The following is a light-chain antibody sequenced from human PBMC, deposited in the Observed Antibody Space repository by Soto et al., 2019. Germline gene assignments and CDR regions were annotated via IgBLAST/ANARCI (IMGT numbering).Light chain of an antibody. V-gene: IGKV3-11*01. CDR3: QQRNNWPPSIT. CDR1: QSVGGH. Sequence: DILLTQSPATLSLSPGERATLSCRASQSVGGHLAWYQQKPGQAPRLLIYDASDRATGIPARFSGSGSETDFTLTISSLEPDDFAVYYCQQRNNWPPSITFGQGTRLEIK. J-gene: IGKJ5*01. CDR2: DAS.